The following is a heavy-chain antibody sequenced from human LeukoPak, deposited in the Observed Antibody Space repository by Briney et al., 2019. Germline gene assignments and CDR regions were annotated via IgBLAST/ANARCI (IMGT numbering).Heavy chain of an antibody. V-gene: IGHV3-23*01. CDR3: AKEALLSYGDYTYVEY. Sequence: GGSLRLSYTASGFTFSSYAMTWVRQAPGKGLDWVSSLSGSGGNTYYADSVQGRFTISRDNSKNTLYLEMNSLRAEDTAIYYCAKEALLSYGDYTYVEYWGQGTLVTVSS. CDR2: LSGSGGNT. CDR1: GFTFSSYA. J-gene: IGHJ4*02. D-gene: IGHD4-17*01.